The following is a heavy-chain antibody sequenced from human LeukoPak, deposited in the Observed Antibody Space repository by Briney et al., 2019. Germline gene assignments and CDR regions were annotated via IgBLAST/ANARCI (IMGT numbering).Heavy chain of an antibody. D-gene: IGHD5-18*01. J-gene: IGHJ4*02. Sequence: GGSLRLSCAASGFTFSSYAMSWVRQAPGKGLEWVSAISSSGVSTYYADSVKGRFTISRDNSKNTLYLQMNSLRAEDTAVYYCAKAPANYVDTAMGTFDYWGQGTLVTVSS. CDR3: AKAPANYVDTAMGTFDY. V-gene: IGHV3-23*01. CDR1: GFTFSSYA. CDR2: ISSSGVST.